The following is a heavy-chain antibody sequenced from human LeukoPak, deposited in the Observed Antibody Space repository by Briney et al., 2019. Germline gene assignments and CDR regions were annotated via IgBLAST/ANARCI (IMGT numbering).Heavy chain of an antibody. V-gene: IGHV1-24*01. CDR2: FDPEDGET. CDR3: ATDIAPYNWNGDAFDI. J-gene: IGHJ3*02. CDR1: GYTLTELS. Sequence: ASVKVSCKVSGYTLTELSMHWVRQAPGKGLEWMGGFDPEDGETIYAQKFQGRVTMTEDTSTDTAHMELSSLRSEDTAVYYCATDIAPYNWNGDAFDIWGQGTMVTVSS. D-gene: IGHD1-20*01.